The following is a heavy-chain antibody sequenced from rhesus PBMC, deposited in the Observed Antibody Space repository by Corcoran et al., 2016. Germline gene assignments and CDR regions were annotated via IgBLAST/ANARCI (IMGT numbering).Heavy chain of an antibody. Sequence: QVQLQESGPRLVKPSETLSLTCTVSGDSIRGHFFWNWIRQTPGKGLEWMGAIDGNNQKTYHNPFINSRVTISTDTSNTLFFLKQSSVPAADAAVYYCARDGLASVLVVVATYFDYWGQGVLVTVSS. CDR2: IDGNNQKT. CDR1: GDSIRGHFF. J-gene: IGHJ4*01. D-gene: IGHD2-21*01. CDR3: ARDGLASVLVVVATYFDY. V-gene: IGHV4-143*01.